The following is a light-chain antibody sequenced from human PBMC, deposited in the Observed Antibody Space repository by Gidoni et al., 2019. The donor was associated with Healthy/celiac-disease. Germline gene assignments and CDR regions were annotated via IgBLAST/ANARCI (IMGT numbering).Light chain of an antibody. J-gene: IGKJ1*01. V-gene: IGKV1-39*01. CDR3: QQSYSTLWT. CDR2: AAS. Sequence: DIQMTQSPSSLSASVGDRVTMTCRASQSISSYVTWYQQKPGKAPKLLIFAASTLQTGVPSRFSGSGSGTDFTLTINSLQPEDFAIYYCQQSYSTLWTFGQGTKVEI. CDR1: QSISSY.